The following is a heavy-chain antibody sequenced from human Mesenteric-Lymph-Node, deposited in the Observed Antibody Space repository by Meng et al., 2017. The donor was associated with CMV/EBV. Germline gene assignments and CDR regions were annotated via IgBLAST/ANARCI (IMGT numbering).Heavy chain of an antibody. CDR2: IYYTGST. D-gene: IGHD3-22*01. CDR3: ARQGSGYYEPLDY. Sequence: SETLSLTCSVSGVSISSYYWSWIRQPPGKGLEWIGYIYYTGSTNYNPSLKSRLTISVDTSKNEFSLKLTSVTAADTAVYYCARQGSGYYEPLDYWGQGTLVTVSS. J-gene: IGHJ4*02. CDR1: GVSISSYY. V-gene: IGHV4-59*08.